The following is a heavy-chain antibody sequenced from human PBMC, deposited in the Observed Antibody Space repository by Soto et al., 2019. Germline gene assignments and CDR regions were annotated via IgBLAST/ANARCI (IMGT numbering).Heavy chain of an antibody. CDR1: GGTFSSYA. J-gene: IGHJ4*02. CDR3: ARSYSSTYYFDY. D-gene: IGHD6-13*01. V-gene: IGHV1-69*06. Sequence: SVKVSCKASGGTFSSYAISWVRQAPGQGLEWMGGIIPIFGTANYAQKFQGRVTITAGKSTSTAYMELSSLRSEDTAVYYCARSYSSTYYFDYWGQGTLVTVSS. CDR2: IIPIFGTA.